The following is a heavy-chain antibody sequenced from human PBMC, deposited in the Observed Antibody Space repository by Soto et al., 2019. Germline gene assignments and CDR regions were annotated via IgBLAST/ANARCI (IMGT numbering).Heavy chain of an antibody. CDR1: GFTFSSYS. J-gene: IGHJ6*03. Sequence: EVQLVESGGGLVKPGGSLRLSCAASGFTFSSYSMNWVRQAPEKGLEWVSSINEDSSYIYYAHSLRGRFTISRDNAKDSLYLQMNYLRAEDTAVYYCVRDFGRYFRSGYMDVWGDGATVTVSS. CDR3: VRDFGRYFRSGYMDV. V-gene: IGHV3-21*02. CDR2: INEDSSYI. D-gene: IGHD3-9*01.